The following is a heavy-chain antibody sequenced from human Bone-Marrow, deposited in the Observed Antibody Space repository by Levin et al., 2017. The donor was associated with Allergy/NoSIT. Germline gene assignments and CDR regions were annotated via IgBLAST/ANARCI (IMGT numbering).Heavy chain of an antibody. V-gene: IGHV6-1*01. CDR3: ARSPMITFGGVIVLNYYYYGMDV. Sequence: SQTLSLTCAISGDSVSSNSAAWNWIRQSPSRGLEWLGRTYYRSKWYNDYAVSVKSRITINPDTSKNQFSLQLNSVTPEDTAVYYCARSPMITFGGVIVLNYYYYGMDVWGQGTTVTVSS. J-gene: IGHJ6*02. CDR2: TYYRSKWYN. CDR1: GDSVSSNSAA. D-gene: IGHD3-16*02.